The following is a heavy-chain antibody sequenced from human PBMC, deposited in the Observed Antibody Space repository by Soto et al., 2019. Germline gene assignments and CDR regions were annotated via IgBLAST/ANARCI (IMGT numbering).Heavy chain of an antibody. CDR2: INSDGSST. V-gene: IGHV3-74*01. CDR1: GFTFSSYW. Sequence: GGSLRLSCAASGFTFSSYWMHWVRQVPGKGLVWVSRINSDGSSTSYADSVKGRFTISRDNAKNTLYLQMNSLRAEDTAVYYCASPTTYYYYGTDVWGQGTTVTVS. J-gene: IGHJ6*02. D-gene: IGHD1-1*01. CDR3: ASPTTYYYYGTDV.